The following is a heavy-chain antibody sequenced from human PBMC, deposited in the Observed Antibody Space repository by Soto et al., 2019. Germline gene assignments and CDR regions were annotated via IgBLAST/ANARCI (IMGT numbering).Heavy chain of an antibody. CDR2: ISGSGGST. V-gene: IGHV3-23*01. CDR1: GFTFSSYA. CDR3: AKDQSDLHWYFDL. J-gene: IGHJ2*01. Sequence: EVQMLESGGGLVQPGGSLRLSCAASGFTFSSYAMSWVRQAPGKGLEWVSAISGSGGSTYYADSVKGRFTISRDNSKNTLYLQMNSLRAEDTAVYYCAKDQSDLHWYFDLWGRGTLVTVSS.